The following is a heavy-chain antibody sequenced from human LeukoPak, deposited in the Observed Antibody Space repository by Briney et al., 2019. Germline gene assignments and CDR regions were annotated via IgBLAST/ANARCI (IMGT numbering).Heavy chain of an antibody. CDR1: GFTFSSYG. J-gene: IGHJ4*02. CDR3: AAPDCSGGSCSTWGFDY. V-gene: IGHV3-30*02. CDR2: IRYDGSNK. D-gene: IGHD2-15*01. Sequence: GGSLRLSCAASGFTFSSYGMHWVCQAPGKGLEWVAFIRYDGSNKYYADSVKGRFTISRDNSKNTLYLQMNSLRAEDTAVYYCAAPDCSGGSCSTWGFDYWGQGTLVTVSS.